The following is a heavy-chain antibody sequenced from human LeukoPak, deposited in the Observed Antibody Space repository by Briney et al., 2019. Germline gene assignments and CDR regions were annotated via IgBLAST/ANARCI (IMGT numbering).Heavy chain of an antibody. CDR1: GFTFDDHA. D-gene: IGHD2/OR15-2a*01. J-gene: IGHJ4*02. Sequence: GGSLRLSCTASGFTFDDHAMSWVRQAPGKGLEWVGFIRSKGYGGTTEHVASVKGRFTISRDDSKSIAYLQMNSLKTEDTAVYYCTRDAFSPLYWGQGTLVTVSS. V-gene: IGHV3-49*04. CDR3: TRDAFSPLY. CDR2: IRSKGYGGTT.